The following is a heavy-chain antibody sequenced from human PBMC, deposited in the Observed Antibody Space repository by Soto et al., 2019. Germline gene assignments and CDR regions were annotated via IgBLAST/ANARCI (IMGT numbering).Heavy chain of an antibody. J-gene: IGHJ3*02. D-gene: IGHD3-9*01. CDR1: GFTFGNAW. CDR2: IKSKTDGGTT. CDR3: TTNDKRGYFDWSYDAFDI. V-gene: IGHV3-15*07. Sequence: EVQLVESGGGLVKPGGSLRLSCAASGFTFGNAWMNWVRQAPGKGLEWVGRIKSKTDGGTTDYAAPVKGRFTISRDDSKNTLYLQMNNLKTEDTAVYYCTTNDKRGYFDWSYDAFDIWGQGTMVSVSS.